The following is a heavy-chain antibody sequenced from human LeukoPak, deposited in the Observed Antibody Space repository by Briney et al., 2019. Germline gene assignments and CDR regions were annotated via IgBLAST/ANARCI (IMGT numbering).Heavy chain of an antibody. V-gene: IGHV3-53*01. CDR3: ARSPGLVPAAIRVWFDY. CDR2: IYSGSST. Sequence: GGSLRLSCAASGFTISSNYVSCVRQAPGKGLEWVSVIYSGSSTYYADSVKGRFTISRDNSKNTLYLQMNSLRAEDTAVYYCARSPGLVPAAIRVWFDYWGQGTLVTVYS. J-gene: IGHJ4*02. CDR1: GFTISSNY. D-gene: IGHD2-2*02.